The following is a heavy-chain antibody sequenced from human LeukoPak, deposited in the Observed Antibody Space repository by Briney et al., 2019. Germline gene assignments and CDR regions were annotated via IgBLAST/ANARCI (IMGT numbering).Heavy chain of an antibody. D-gene: IGHD2-2*02. Sequence: SETLSLTCTVWGGSMSSYYWRWIRQPPGRGGDGMGYIYYRGSTNYNPSLNSRVTISVDTSTNQFYLKLSSVTAADTAVYYCARLEYQLLYFPFWGQGTLVTVSS. CDR3: ARLEYQLLYFPF. J-gene: IGHJ4*02. CDR1: GGSMSSYY. CDR2: IYYRGST. V-gene: IGHV4-59*01.